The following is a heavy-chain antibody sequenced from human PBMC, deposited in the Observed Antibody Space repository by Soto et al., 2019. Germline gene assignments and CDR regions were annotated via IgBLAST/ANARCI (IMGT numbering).Heavy chain of an antibody. CDR2: IYPGDSDT. D-gene: IGHD2-2*01. CDR3: ARTIVLVPAAKSEYYYGMDV. CDR1: GYSFTSYW. J-gene: IGHJ6*02. V-gene: IGHV5-51*01. Sequence: GESLKISCKGSGYSFTSYWIGWVRQMPGKGLEWMGIIYPGDSDTRYSPSFQGQVTISADKSISTAYLQWSSLKASDTAMYYCARTIVLVPAAKSEYYYGMDVWGQGTTVTVSS.